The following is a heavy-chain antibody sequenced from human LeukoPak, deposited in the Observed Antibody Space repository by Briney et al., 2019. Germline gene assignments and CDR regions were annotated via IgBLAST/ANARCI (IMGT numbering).Heavy chain of an antibody. Sequence: ASVKVSCKASGYTFTGYFMHWVRQAPGQGLEWMGWINPNSGGTNYAQKFQGRVTMTRDTSISTAYMELSSLRSDDTAVYYCARLGSWPAWGVAAAGTNGPPWDWGQGTLVTVSS. CDR3: ARLGSWPAWGVAAAGTNGPPWD. CDR2: INPNSGGT. CDR1: GYTFTGYF. J-gene: IGHJ4*02. D-gene: IGHD6-13*01. V-gene: IGHV1-2*02.